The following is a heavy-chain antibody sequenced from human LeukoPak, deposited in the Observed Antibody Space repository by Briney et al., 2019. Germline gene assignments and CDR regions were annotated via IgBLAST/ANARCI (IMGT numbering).Heavy chain of an antibody. CDR1: GGSISSSSYY. CDR2: IYYSGST. V-gene: IGHV4-39*07. J-gene: IGHJ4*02. CDR3: ARDPDGSGSYY. Sequence: SETLSLTCTVSGGSISSSSYYWGWLRQPPGKGLEWIGSIYYSGSTYYNPSLKSRVTISVDTSKNQFSLKLSSVTAADTAVYYCARDPDGSGSYYWGQGTLVTVSS. D-gene: IGHD3-10*01.